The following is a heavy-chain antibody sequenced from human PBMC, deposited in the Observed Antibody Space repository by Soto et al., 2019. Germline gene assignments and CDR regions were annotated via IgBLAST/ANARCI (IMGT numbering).Heavy chain of an antibody. V-gene: IGHV1-69*13. CDR1: GCTFSSYA. CDR2: IIPIFGTA. D-gene: IGHD5-18*01. J-gene: IGHJ4*02. CDR3: ARCGRQLAKGFDY. Sequence: SGKVSCKASGCTFSSYAISCVRQAPGQGLEWMGGIIPIFGTANYAQKFQGRVTITADESTSTAYMELSSLRSEDTAVYYCARCGRQLAKGFDYWGQGTLVTVA.